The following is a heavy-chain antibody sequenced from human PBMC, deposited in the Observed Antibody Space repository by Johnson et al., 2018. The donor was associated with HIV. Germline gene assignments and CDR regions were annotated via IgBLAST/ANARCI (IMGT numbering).Heavy chain of an antibody. CDR3: ARDGTTGPSGDAFDI. Sequence: VQLVESGGGLVQPGRSLRLSCAASGFTFDDYAMHWVRQAPGKGLDWVSGISWNSGSIGYADSVKRRFTISRDNSKNTRYLQMNSLRPEDTAVYYCARDGTTGPSGDAFDIWGQGTMVTVSS. CDR1: GFTFDDYA. V-gene: IGHV3-9*01. J-gene: IGHJ3*02. CDR2: ISWNSGSI. D-gene: IGHD1-14*01.